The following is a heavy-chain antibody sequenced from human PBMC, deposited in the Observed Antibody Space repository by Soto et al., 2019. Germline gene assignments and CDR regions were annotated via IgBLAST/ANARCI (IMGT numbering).Heavy chain of an antibody. Sequence: GGSLRLSCAASGFTFSSYWMHWVRQAPGKGLVWVSRINSDGSGTSYADSVKGRFTISRDNAKNRLYLQMNSLRAEDTAVYYCARERGNWNSEVYFDYWGQGSQVTVSS. J-gene: IGHJ4*02. V-gene: IGHV3-74*01. D-gene: IGHD1-1*01. CDR3: ARERGNWNSEVYFDY. CDR2: INSDGSGT. CDR1: GFTFSSYW.